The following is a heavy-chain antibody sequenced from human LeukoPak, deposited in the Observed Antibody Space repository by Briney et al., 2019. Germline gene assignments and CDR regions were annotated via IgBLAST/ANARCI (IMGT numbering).Heavy chain of an antibody. CDR1: GYSFSTYW. J-gene: IGHJ4*02. CDR2: IYPGDSDT. V-gene: IGHV5-51*01. Sequence: HGESLKISCKGSGYSFSTYWIGWVRQMPGEGLEWMGTIYPGDSDTRYSPSFQGQVTISADKSISTAYLQWSNLKASDTAMYYCARRHDNTGYFVYWGQGTLVTVSP. D-gene: IGHD3-22*01. CDR3: ARRHDNTGYFVY.